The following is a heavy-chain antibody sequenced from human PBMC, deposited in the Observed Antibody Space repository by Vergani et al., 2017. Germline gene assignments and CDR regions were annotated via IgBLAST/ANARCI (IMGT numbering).Heavy chain of an antibody. D-gene: IGHD3-3*01. CDR2: INPNSGGT. CDR1: GYTFTGYY. V-gene: IGHV1-2*02. CDR3: ARDSSTIFGVVDYYYYMDV. Sequence: QVQLVQSGAEVKKPGASVKVSCKASGYTFTGYYMHWVRQAPGQGLEWMGWINPNSGGTNYAQKFQGRVTMTRDTSISTAYMGLSRLRSDDTAVYYCARDSSTIFGVVDYYYYMDVWGKGTTVTVSS. J-gene: IGHJ6*03.